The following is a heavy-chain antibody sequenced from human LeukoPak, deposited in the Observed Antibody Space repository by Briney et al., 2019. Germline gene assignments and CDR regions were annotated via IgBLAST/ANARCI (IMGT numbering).Heavy chain of an antibody. J-gene: IGHJ3*02. CDR3: ARLPRSQFFMDAFDI. CDR2: IKQDGSEK. V-gene: IGHV3-7*01. CDR1: GFTFSSYW. D-gene: IGHD4-11*01. Sequence: GGSLRLSCAASGFTFSSYWMSWVRQAPGKGLEWVANIKQDGSEKYYVDSVKGRFTISGDNAKNSLYLQMNSLRAEDTAVYYCARLPRSQFFMDAFDIWGQGTMVTVSS.